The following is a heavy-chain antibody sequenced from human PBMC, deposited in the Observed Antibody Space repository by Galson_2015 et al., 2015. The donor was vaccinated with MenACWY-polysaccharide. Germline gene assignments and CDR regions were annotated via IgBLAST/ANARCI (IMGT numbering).Heavy chain of an antibody. CDR1: GGSVKNSY. CDR3: ASWQLWGGWVS. J-gene: IGHJ5*02. Sequence: ETLSLTCSLSGGSVKNSYWSWFRQPPGKGLEWIGYIFYTGSTTYNPSLKSRVTISIGASESHFSLNLTSVTAADTAVYYCASWQLWGGWVSWGQGILVVVSS. V-gene: IGHV4-59*02. CDR2: IFYTGST. D-gene: IGHD2-21*01.